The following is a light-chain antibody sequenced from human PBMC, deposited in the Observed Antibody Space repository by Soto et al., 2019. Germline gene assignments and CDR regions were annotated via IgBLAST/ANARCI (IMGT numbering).Light chain of an antibody. CDR1: QSINNW. J-gene: IGKJ4*01. V-gene: IGKV1-5*03. CDR2: KAS. CDR3: QQYDSYPFT. Sequence: DIQMTQSPSTLSASVGDRVTITCRASQSINNWLAWYQQKPGKAPKLLISKASNLKSGGPSRFSGTGSGTEFTLTISSLQPDDFASYYCQQYDSYPFTFGGGTKVES.